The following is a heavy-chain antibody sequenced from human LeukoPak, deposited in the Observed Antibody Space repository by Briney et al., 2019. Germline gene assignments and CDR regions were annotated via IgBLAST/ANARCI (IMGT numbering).Heavy chain of an antibody. Sequence: PGGSLRLSCAASGFTFSSYWMTWVRQAPGKGLEWVATLKQDGTEKCYVDSVKGRFTVSRDDAKNSLYLQMNSLRGEDTAVYYCARVEWFGAAWFFDLWGRGTLVTVSS. V-gene: IGHV3-7*04. D-gene: IGHD3-10*01. CDR2: LKQDGTEK. CDR3: ARVEWFGAAWFFDL. J-gene: IGHJ2*01. CDR1: GFTFSSYW.